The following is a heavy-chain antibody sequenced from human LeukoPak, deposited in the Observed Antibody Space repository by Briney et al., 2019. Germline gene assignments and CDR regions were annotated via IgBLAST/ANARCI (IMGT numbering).Heavy chain of an antibody. J-gene: IGHJ4*02. D-gene: IGHD5-24*01. Sequence: GGSLRLSCAASGFTFSSYSMNWVRQAPGKGLEWVSSISSSSSYIYYADSVKGRFTISRDNAKNSLYLQMNSLRAEDTAVYYCARDVFEMATMGYDYWGQGTLVTVSS. CDR3: ARDVFEMATMGYDY. CDR2: ISSSSSYI. V-gene: IGHV3-21*01. CDR1: GFTFSSYS.